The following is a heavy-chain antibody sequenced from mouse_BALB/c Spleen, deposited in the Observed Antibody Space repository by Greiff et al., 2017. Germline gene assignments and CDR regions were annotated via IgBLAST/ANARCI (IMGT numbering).Heavy chain of an antibody. J-gene: IGHJ4*01. CDR1: GFNIKDTY. D-gene: IGHD2-10*01. CDR2: IDPANGNT. CDR3: ASPYYPCYAMDY. V-gene: IGHV14-3*02. Sequence: VHVKQSGAELVKPGASVKLSCTASGFNIKDTYMHWVKQRPEQGLEWIGRIDPANGNTKYDPKFQGKATITADTSSNTAYLQLSSLTSEDTAVYYCASPYYPCYAMDYWGQGTSVTVAA.